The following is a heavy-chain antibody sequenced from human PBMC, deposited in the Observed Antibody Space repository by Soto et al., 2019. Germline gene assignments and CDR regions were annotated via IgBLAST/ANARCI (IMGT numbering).Heavy chain of an antibody. CDR3: AKVNGDYFGDGVRLGMDV. D-gene: IGHD4-17*01. CDR1: GFTFSSYA. V-gene: IGHV3-23*01. J-gene: IGHJ6*02. CDR2: ISGSGGST. Sequence: GGSLRLSCAASGFTFSSYAMSWVRQAPGKGLEWVSAISGSGGSTYYADSVKGRFTISRDNSKNTLYLQMNSLRAEDTAVYYCAKVNGDYFGDGVRLGMDVWGQGTTVTVSS.